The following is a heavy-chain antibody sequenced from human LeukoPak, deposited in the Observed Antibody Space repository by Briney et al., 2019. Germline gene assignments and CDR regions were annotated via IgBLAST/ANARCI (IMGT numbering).Heavy chain of an antibody. CDR2: IIPIFGTA. CDR3: ARVGGSYNWFDP. J-gene: IGHJ5*02. CDR1: GGTFSSYA. V-gene: IGHV1-69*01. Sequence: SVKVSXKASGGTFSSYAISWVRQAPGQGLEWMGGIIPIFGTANYAQKFQGRVTITADESTSTAYMELSSLRSEDTAVYYCARVGGSYNWFDPWGQGTLVTVSS. D-gene: IGHD1-26*01.